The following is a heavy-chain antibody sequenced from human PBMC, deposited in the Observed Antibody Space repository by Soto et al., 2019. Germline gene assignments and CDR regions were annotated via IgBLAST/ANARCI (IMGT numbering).Heavy chain of an antibody. D-gene: IGHD2-21*02. CDR2: IIPIFGTV. J-gene: IGHJ2*01. CDR3: ARGNHRWRLMWYFDL. CDR1: GGTFSNYP. V-gene: IGHV1-69*12. Sequence: QVQLVQSGAEVKKPGSSVRVSCKASGGTFSNYPISWVRQAPGQGLEWMGGIIPIFGTVNYAQKFQGRVTITADESTSTAYMELSSMRAEDTAVYYCARGNHRWRLMWYFDLWGRGTLVTVSS.